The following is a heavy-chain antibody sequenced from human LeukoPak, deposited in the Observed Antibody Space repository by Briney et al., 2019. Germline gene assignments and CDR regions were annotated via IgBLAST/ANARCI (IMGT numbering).Heavy chain of an antibody. J-gene: IGHJ1*01. Sequence: QSGRSLRLSCKTSGFSFKDYGMHWVRQAPGKGLEWVAVISYDGSDKYYADSVKGRFTISRDNSKNTLFLQLSSLRAEDTAIYYCAKTCGASCYGTLEHWGQGTLVTVSS. CDR1: GFSFKDYG. D-gene: IGHD2-15*01. CDR2: ISYDGSDK. V-gene: IGHV3-33*06. CDR3: AKTCGASCYGTLEH.